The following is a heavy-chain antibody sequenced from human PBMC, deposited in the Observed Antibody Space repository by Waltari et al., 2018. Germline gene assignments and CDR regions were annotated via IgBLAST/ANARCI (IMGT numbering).Heavy chain of an antibody. Sequence: QLQLQESGPGLVKPSETLSLTCSVSVGSLSSNSHYWGWIRQSPGKGLEWIGSIYYSGSTYYNPSLKSRVTISVDTSKNQFSLKLRSVTVADTAVYYCARHGVIAVAGSDAFDIWGQGTRVTVSS. V-gene: IGHV4-39*01. CDR3: ARHGVIAVAGSDAFDI. D-gene: IGHD6-19*01. CDR1: VGSLSSNSHY. J-gene: IGHJ3*02. CDR2: IYYSGST.